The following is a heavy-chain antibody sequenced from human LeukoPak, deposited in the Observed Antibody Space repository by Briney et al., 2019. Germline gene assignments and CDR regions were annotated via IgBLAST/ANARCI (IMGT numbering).Heavy chain of an antibody. CDR3: ARTNYGADFDY. J-gene: IGHJ4*02. CDR1: GYSISSGYY. CDR2: IYHRGST. V-gene: IGHV4-38-2*02. Sequence: SETLSLTCTVSGYSISSGYYWGWIRQPPGKGLEWIGSIYHRGSTYYNPSLKSRVTISVDTSKNQFSLKLSSVTAADTAVYYCARTNYGADFDYWGQGTLVSVSS. D-gene: IGHD4-17*01.